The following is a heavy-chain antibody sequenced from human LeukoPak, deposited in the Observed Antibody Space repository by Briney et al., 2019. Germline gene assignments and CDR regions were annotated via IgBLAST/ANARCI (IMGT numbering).Heavy chain of an antibody. CDR3: ARDDGAYVDDWARWFDP. V-gene: IGHV1-69*01. Sequence: GSSVKVSCKASGGTFSSYAISWVRQAPGQGLEWMGGIIPIFGTANYAQKFQGRVTITADESTSTAYMELSSLRSEDTAVYYCARDDGAYVDDWARWFDPWGQGTLVTVSS. CDR2: IIPIFGTA. J-gene: IGHJ5*02. D-gene: IGHD4-17*01. CDR1: GGTFSSYA.